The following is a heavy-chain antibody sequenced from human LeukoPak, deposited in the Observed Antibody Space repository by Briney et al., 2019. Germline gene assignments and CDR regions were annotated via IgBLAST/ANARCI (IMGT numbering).Heavy chain of an antibody. CDR3: ASTIVHCSSTSFTTYYYYGMDV. CDR2: IIPIFGTA. D-gene: IGHD2-2*01. Sequence: SVKVSCKASGYTFTGYHMHWVRQAPGQGLEWMGGIIPIFGTANYAQKFQGRVTITADESTSTAYMELSSLRSEDTAVYYCASTIVHCSSTSFTTYYYYGMDVWGQGTTVTVSS. CDR1: GYTFTGYH. J-gene: IGHJ6*02. V-gene: IGHV1-69*13.